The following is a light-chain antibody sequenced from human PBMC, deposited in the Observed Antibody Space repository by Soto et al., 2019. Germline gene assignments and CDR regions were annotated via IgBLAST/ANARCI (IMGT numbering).Light chain of an antibody. CDR1: ISNIGSKT. CDR3: SSSVGTNGGYV. J-gene: IGLJ1*01. V-gene: IGLV1-44*01. Sequence: QSVLTQPPSASGTPGQGVTISCSGSISNIGSKTVKWYQQFPGTAPQLLIYSDDQRPSGVPDRFSGSKSGNTASLTVSGLQAEDEADYYCSSSVGTNGGYVFGPGTKLTVL. CDR2: SDD.